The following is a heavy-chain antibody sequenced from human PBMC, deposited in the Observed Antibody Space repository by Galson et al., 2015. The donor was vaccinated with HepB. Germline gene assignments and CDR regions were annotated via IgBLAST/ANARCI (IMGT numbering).Heavy chain of an antibody. CDR3: ARGRKRWGYYDSSGSVGSWGPHYYYGMDV. V-gene: IGHV3-48*01. D-gene: IGHD3-22*01. CDR2: ISSSSTI. Sequence: SLRLSCAASGFTFSSYSMNWVRQAPGKGLEWVSYISSSSTIYYADSVKGRFTISRDNAKNSLYLQMNSLRAEDTAVYYCARGRKRWGYYDSSGSVGSWGPHYYYGMDVWGQGTTVTVSS. J-gene: IGHJ6*02. CDR1: GFTFSSYS.